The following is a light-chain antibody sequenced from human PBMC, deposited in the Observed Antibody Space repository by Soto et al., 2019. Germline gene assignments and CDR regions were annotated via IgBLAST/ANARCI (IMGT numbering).Light chain of an antibody. CDR3: SSYTSNITRV. CDR1: SSDVGGYNF. CDR2: EIS. J-gene: IGLJ3*02. Sequence: QSALTQPASVSGSPGQAITISCTGTSSDVGGYNFVSWYQQYPGKAPKLMIFEISDRPSGVSNRFSGSKSGNTASLTISGLQAEDEADYYCSSYTSNITRVFGGGTKLTVL. V-gene: IGLV2-14*01.